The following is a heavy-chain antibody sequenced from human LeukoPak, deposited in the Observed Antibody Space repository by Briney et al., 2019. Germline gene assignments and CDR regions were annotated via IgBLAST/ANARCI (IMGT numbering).Heavy chain of an antibody. CDR1: GGSISSGSYY. CDR2: IYISGST. J-gene: IGHJ4*02. V-gene: IGHV4-61*02. CDR3: AREREGPYGYLDY. D-gene: IGHD4-17*01. Sequence: PSETLSLTCTVSGGSISSGSYYWSWIRQPAGKGLEWIGRIYISGSTNYNPSLKSRVTISVDTSKNQFSLKLSSVTAADTAVYYCAREREGPYGYLDYWGQGTLVTVSS.